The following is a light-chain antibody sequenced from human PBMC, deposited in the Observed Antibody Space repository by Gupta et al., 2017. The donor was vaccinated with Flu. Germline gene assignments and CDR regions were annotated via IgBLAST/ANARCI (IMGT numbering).Light chain of an antibody. V-gene: IGKV3-20*01. J-gene: IGKJ1*01. CDR3: QQYASSPTRT. CDR1: QSVSSSY. Sequence: EIVLTQSPGTLSLSPGERATLSCRASQSVSSSYLAWYQQKPGQAPRLLIYGASSRATGIPDRFSGSGCGTDVSLTISRREPEDFAVYYCQQYASSPTRTFGQGTKVEIK. CDR2: GAS.